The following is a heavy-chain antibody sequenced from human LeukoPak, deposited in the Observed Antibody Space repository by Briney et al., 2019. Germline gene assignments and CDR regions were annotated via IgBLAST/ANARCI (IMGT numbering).Heavy chain of an antibody. Sequence: GGSLRLSCAASGFTFSSYSMNWVRQAPGKGLEWVSSISSSSSYIYYTDSVKGRFTISRDNAKNSLYLQMNSLRAEDTAVYYCARDHGSGNDWFDPWGQGTLVTVSS. CDR2: ISSSSSYI. CDR3: ARDHGSGNDWFDP. V-gene: IGHV3-21*01. CDR1: GFTFSSYS. J-gene: IGHJ5*02. D-gene: IGHD3-10*01.